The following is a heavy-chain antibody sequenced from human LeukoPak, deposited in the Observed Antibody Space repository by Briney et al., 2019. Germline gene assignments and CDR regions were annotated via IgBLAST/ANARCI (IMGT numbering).Heavy chain of an antibody. V-gene: IGHV3-23*01. CDR1: GLTFSNYA. J-gene: IGHJ4*02. CDR2: ISGSGGST. CDR3: AKDDYDILTGYESFDY. D-gene: IGHD3-9*01. Sequence: GGSLRLSCAVSGLTFSNYAMTWVRQAPGKGLEWVSAISGSGGSTYYADSVKGRFTISRDNSKSTLYLQMNSLRAEDTAVYYCAKDDYDILTGYESFDYWGQGTLVTVSS.